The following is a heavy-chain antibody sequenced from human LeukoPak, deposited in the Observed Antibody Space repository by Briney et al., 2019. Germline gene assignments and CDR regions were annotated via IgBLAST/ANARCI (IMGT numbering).Heavy chain of an antibody. J-gene: IGHJ3*02. D-gene: IGHD4-17*01. CDR2: LSRRGSNI. CDR3: ARDPTVNNVHDAFDM. CDR1: GFTFSSYE. V-gene: IGHV3-48*03. Sequence: GVSLRLSCAASGFTFSSYEMNWVRQAPRKALEWISYLSRRGSNIYCADSLKGRFNIYRDNPQHSLHLQMQSVSAEHTPVFYCARDPTVNNVHDAFDMWGQGTMVTVSA.